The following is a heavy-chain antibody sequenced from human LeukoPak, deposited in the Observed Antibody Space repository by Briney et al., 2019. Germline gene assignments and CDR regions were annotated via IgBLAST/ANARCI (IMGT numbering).Heavy chain of an antibody. CDR1: GYTFTGYY. CDR2: IYPNSGGT. V-gene: IGHV1-2*02. D-gene: IGHD4-17*01. Sequence: ASVKVSCKASGYTFTGYYLHWVRQAPGQGLEWMGWIYPNSGGTNFAQKFQGRVSMTRDTSVSTAYMELSRLKSDDTAVFYCARDDGAYFSFDSWGQGTLVTVSS. CDR3: ARDDGAYFSFDS. J-gene: IGHJ4*02.